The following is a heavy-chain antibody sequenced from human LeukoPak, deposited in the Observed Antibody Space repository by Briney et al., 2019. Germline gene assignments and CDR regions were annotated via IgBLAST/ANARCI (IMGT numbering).Heavy chain of an antibody. CDR2: IKPDGSEK. CDR3: ARGVYGDQYYFDY. D-gene: IGHD4-17*01. V-gene: IGHV3-7*03. CDR1: GFTFSGFS. J-gene: IGHJ4*02. Sequence: PGGSLRLSCAASGFTFSGFSMSWVRQSPTKGLEWVANIKPDGSEKYSVDSVKGRFTISRDNAKNSLFLQMNSLRAEDTAVYYCARGVYGDQYYFDYWGQGTLVTVSS.